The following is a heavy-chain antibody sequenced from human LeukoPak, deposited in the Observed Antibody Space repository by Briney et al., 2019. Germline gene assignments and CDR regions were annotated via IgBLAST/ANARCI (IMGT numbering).Heavy chain of an antibody. J-gene: IGHJ5*02. CDR3: ARDRAGGWFDP. V-gene: IGHV1-8*01. Sequence: GASVKVSCKASGYTFRTYDINWVRQATGQGLEWMGWMNPNSGNTGYAQKFQGRVTLTRNTSISTAYMELSNLRSEDTAVYYCARDRAGGWFDPWGQGTLVIVSS. D-gene: IGHD3-10*01. CDR1: GYTFRTYD. CDR2: MNPNSGNT.